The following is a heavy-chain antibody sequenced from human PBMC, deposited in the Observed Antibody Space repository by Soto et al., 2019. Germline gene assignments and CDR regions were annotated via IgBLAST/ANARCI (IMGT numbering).Heavy chain of an antibody. CDR2: IIPIFGTA. CDR1: GGTFSSYA. V-gene: IGHV1-69*13. D-gene: IGHD6-19*01. CDR3: ARASYSSGFDYYYGMDV. J-gene: IGHJ6*02. Sequence: SVKVSCKASGGTFSSYAVSWVRQAPGQGLEWMGGIIPIFGTANYAQKFQGRVTITADESTSTAYMELSSLRSEDTAVYYCARASYSSGFDYYYGMDVWGQGTTVTVSS.